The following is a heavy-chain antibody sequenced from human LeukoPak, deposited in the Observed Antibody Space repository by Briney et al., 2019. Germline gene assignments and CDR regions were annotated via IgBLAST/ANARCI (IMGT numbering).Heavy chain of an antibody. Sequence: ASVKVSCKASGYTFSNYFLHWVRQAPGQGLEWMGWINPNTGGTNYAQKFQGRVTMTRDTSISTAYMELSRLRSDDTAVYYCARGIDSGVFDYWGQGTLVTVSS. V-gene: IGHV1-2*02. CDR1: GYTFSNYF. J-gene: IGHJ4*02. CDR3: ARGIDSGVFDY. D-gene: IGHD4-17*01. CDR2: INPNTGGT.